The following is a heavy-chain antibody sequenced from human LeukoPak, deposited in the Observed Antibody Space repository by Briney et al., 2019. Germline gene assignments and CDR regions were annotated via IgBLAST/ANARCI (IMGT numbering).Heavy chain of an antibody. CDR2: IRSSGAPI. CDR3: ANYDYDFWSGEGSIIPPGDY. Sequence: QPGGSLRLSCAASGFIFSSYSMNWVRQAPGKGLEWVSYIRSSGAPIHYADSVKGRFTISRDNSKNTLYLQMNSLRAEDTAVYYCANYDYDFWSGEGSIIPPGDYWGQGTLVTVSS. CDR1: GFIFSSYS. V-gene: IGHV3-48*01. D-gene: IGHD3-3*01. J-gene: IGHJ4*02.